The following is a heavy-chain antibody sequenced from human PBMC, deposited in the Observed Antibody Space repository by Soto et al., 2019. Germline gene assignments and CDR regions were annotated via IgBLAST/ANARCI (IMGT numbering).Heavy chain of an antibody. J-gene: IGHJ6*02. Sequence: ASVKVSCKASGYTFTRYYMHWVRQAPGQGLEWMGIINPSGGSTSYAQKFQGRVTMTRDTSTSTVYMELSSLRSEDTAVYYCARELRFLEWLPDPLYYYGMDVWGQGTTVTVSS. V-gene: IGHV1-46*01. CDR2: INPSGGST. CDR1: GYTFTRYY. D-gene: IGHD3-3*01. CDR3: ARELRFLEWLPDPLYYYGMDV.